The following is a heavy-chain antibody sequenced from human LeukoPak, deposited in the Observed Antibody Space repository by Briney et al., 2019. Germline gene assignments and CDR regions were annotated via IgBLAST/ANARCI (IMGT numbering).Heavy chain of an antibody. CDR1: GFTFSRYW. Sequence: GGSLRLSCAASGFTFSRYWMSWVRQAPGKGLEWVANIRQDGSEKYYVDSVKGRFTISRDNAKNSLYLQMNSLRVEDTAVYYCARDGWGYGYIWGQGTLVTVSS. V-gene: IGHV3-7*05. CDR3: ARDGWGYGYI. CDR2: IRQDGSEK. D-gene: IGHD5-18*01. J-gene: IGHJ4*02.